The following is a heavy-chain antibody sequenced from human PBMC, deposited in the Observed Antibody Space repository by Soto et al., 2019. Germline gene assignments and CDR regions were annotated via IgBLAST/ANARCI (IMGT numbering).Heavy chain of an antibody. D-gene: IGHD3-16*02. CDR1: GFTFSSYA. CDR3: ASGVTL. Sequence: QVQLVESGGGVVQPGRSLRLSCAASGFTFSSYAMHWVRQAPGKGLEWVAVISYDGSNKYYADSVKGRFTISRDNSKNTLYVQMNSLRAEGTAVYYCASGVTLWGQGSLVTVSS. V-gene: IGHV3-30-3*01. J-gene: IGHJ4*02. CDR2: ISYDGSNK.